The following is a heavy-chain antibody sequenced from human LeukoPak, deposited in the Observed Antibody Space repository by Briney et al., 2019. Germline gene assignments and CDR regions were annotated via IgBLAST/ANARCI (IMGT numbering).Heavy chain of an antibody. CDR2: ISSTSIYI. CDR3: ARGVADY. CDR1: GFTFNSYA. Sequence: PGGSLRLSCAASGFTFNSYAMTWVRQAPGRGLEWVSFISSTSIYINYADSVKGRFTISRDNADNSLYLRMHSLSPEDTAIYYCARGVADYWGQGTLVTVSS. V-gene: IGHV3-21*01. J-gene: IGHJ4*02.